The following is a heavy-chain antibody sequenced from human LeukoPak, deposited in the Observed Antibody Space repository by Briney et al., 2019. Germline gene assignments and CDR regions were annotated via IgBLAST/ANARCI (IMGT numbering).Heavy chain of an antibody. CDR3: VRGFFWF. Sequence: GVCLRLSCAASGFTFSSSWMSWVRQAPGRGLEWVANIKHDGSEEYYVDSVRGRFSISRDNAKNSLYLQMKNMRAEDTAVYYCVRGFFWFWGQGTQVTVSS. CDR2: IKHDGSEE. CDR1: GFTFSSSW. V-gene: IGHV3-7*04. J-gene: IGHJ4*02. D-gene: IGHD3-3*01.